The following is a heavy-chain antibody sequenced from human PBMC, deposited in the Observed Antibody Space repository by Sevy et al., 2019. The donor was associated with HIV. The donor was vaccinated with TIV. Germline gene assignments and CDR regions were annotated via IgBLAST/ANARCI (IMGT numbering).Heavy chain of an antibody. CDR2: VFHTGFT. Sequence: SETLSLTCAVSGGSISSGAYSWNWIRQPPGKGLEWIGYVFHTGFTSYSPSLKSRVTISVDNSKNHFTLKMTSVTAADTAVYYCARDGGTVNSPGAFDIWGQGTMVTVSS. CDR3: ARDGGTVNSPGAFDI. D-gene: IGHD4-17*01. CDR1: GGSISSGAYS. V-gene: IGHV4-30-2*01. J-gene: IGHJ3*02.